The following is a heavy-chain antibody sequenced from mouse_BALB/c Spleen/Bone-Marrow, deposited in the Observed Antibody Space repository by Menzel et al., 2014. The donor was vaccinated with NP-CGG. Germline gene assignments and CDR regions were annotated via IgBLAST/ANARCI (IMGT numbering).Heavy chain of an antibody. D-gene: IGHD2-3*01. CDR1: GFSLTSYG. J-gene: IGHJ4*01. CDR3: AKNSYDIYYYAMDY. V-gene: IGHV2-5*01. Sequence: QVQLQQSGPGLVQPSQSLSITCTVFGFSLTSYGVHWVRQSPGKGLEWLGVIWRGGSTDYNAAFMSRLGITKDNSKSQVLFKMNSLQADDTAIYYCAKNSYDIYYYAMDYWGQGTSVTVSS. CDR2: IWRGGST.